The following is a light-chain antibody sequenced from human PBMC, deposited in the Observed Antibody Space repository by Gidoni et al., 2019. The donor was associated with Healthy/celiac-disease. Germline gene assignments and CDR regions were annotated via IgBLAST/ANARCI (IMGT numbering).Light chain of an antibody. V-gene: IGKV1-39*01. CDR2: AAS. CDR3: QHSYSTPFT. Sequence: DIQMTQSPSSLSASVGDRVTITCRASQSISSYLNWYQQKPGKAPQLLIYAASSLQSGVPSRFSSSGAVKDFTIIISSLPPEDFATYYCQHSYSTPFTFGGGTKVEIK. CDR1: QSISSY. J-gene: IGKJ4*01.